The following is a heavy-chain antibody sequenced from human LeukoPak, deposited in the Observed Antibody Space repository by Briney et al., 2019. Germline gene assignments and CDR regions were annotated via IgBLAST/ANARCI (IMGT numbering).Heavy chain of an antibody. V-gene: IGHV4-59*02. CDR1: GGSVSGYY. CDR3: ARIHGYCSGGACYVLDN. J-gene: IGHJ4*02. D-gene: IGHD2-15*01. CDR2: VYYSGST. Sequence: SETLSLTCVVSGGSVSGYYWGWIRQPPGRGLEWIGYVYYSGSTNYNPSFKSRITISVDTSRNQFSLQLSSVTAADTAVYYCARIHGYCSGGACYVLDNWGQGTLVAVSS.